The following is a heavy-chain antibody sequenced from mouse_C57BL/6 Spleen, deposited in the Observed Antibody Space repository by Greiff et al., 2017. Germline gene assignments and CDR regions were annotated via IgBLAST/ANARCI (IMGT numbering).Heavy chain of an antibody. Sequence: QVQLKQSGAELVRPGASVKLSCKASGYTFTDYYINWVKQRPGQGLEWIAKIYPGSGNTYYNEKFKGKATLTAENSSISAYMQLSSLTSEDSAVYFCARGGTTVVAYYYAMDYWGQGTSVTVSS. V-gene: IGHV1-76*01. D-gene: IGHD1-1*01. CDR2: IYPGSGNT. CDR3: ARGGTTVVAYYYAMDY. CDR1: GYTFTDYY. J-gene: IGHJ4*01.